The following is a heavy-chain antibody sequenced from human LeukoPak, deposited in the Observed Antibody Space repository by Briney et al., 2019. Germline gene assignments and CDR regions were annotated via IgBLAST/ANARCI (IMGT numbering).Heavy chain of an antibody. CDR2: ISASGGGT. V-gene: IGHV3-23*01. J-gene: IGHJ4*02. CDR3: APLAATTDY. D-gene: IGHD5-12*01. CDR1: GFSVTNNY. Sequence: PGGSLRLSCAVSGFSVTNNYMSWVRQAPGKGLEWVSSISASGGGTYYADSVKGRFTISRDTSKNTLYLQMNSLRAEDTAVYYCAPLAATTDYWGQGTLVTVPS.